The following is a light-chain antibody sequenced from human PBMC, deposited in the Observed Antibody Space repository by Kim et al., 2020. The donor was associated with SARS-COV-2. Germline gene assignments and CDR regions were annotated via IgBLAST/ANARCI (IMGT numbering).Light chain of an antibody. CDR3: VLYVGSGISV. Sequence: QTVVTQEPSFSVSPGATVTLTCGLSSGSVSTSSYPTWYQQTPGQPPCTLIYSTNIRSSGVPDRFSGSILGNKAALTITGAQADDESEYYCVLYVGSGISVFGGGTQLTVL. CDR2: STN. CDR1: SGSVSTSSY. V-gene: IGLV8-61*01. J-gene: IGLJ3*02.